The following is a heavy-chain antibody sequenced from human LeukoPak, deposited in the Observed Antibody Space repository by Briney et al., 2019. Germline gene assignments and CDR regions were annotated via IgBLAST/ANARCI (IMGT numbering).Heavy chain of an antibody. J-gene: IGHJ4*02. V-gene: IGHV3-23*01. CDR3: AKDQDSSGWYTRTFFL. CDR2: ISGSGGST. Sequence: PGGSLRLSCAASGFTFSSYGMSWVRQAPGKGLEWVSAISGSGGSTYYADSVKGRFTISRDNSKNTLYLQMNSLRAEDTAVYYCAKDQDSSGWYTRTFFLWGQGTLVTVSS. D-gene: IGHD6-19*01. CDR1: GFTFSSYG.